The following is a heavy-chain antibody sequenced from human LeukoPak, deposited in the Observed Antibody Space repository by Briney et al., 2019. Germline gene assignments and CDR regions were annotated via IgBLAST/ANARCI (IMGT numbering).Heavy chain of an antibody. CDR1: GGSFSGYY. Sequence: SETLSLTCAVYGGSFSGYYWSWIRQPPGKGLEWIGEINHSGSTNYNPSLKSRVTISVDTSKNQFSLKLSSVTAADTAVCYCAREGLHSSGWLATGFDPWGQGTLVTVSS. CDR2: INHSGST. CDR3: AREGLHSSGWLATGFDP. D-gene: IGHD6-19*01. J-gene: IGHJ5*02. V-gene: IGHV4-34*01.